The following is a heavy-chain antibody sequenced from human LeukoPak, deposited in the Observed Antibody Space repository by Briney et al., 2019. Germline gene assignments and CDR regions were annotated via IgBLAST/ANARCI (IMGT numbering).Heavy chain of an antibody. D-gene: IGHD2-2*01. Sequence: ASVKVSCKASGGTFSSYAISWVRQAPGQGLEWMGGIIPIFGTANYAQKFQGRVTITADESTSTVYMELSSLRSEDTAVYYCAREYCSSTSCYHFWFDPWGQGTLVTVSS. CDR3: AREYCSSTSCYHFWFDP. V-gene: IGHV1-69*13. CDR2: IIPIFGTA. CDR1: GGTFSSYA. J-gene: IGHJ5*02.